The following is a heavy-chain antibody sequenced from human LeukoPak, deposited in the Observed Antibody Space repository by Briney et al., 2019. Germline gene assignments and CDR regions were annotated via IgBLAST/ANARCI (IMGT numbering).Heavy chain of an antibody. CDR3: ARDVAYCGGDCGAFDI. CDR2: IWYDGSNK. CDR1: GFTFSSYG. D-gene: IGHD2-21*02. Sequence: PGRSLRLSCAASGFTFSSYGMHWVRQAPGKGLEWVAVIWYDGSNKFYADSVKGRFTISRHNSKNTLYLQMNSLRTEDTAIYYCARDVAYCGGDCGAFDIWGQGTMVTVSS. V-gene: IGHV3-33*01. J-gene: IGHJ3*02.